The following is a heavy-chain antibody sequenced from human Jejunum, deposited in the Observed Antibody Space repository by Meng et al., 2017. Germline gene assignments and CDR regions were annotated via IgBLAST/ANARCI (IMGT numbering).Heavy chain of an antibody. CDR1: GGSITSNDYY. CDR3: ARGNYFSSHDY. CDR2: IQYSGTT. Sequence: QVQLQQSGPGLVKPAQTRARTGTVSGGSITSNDYYCSWIRQPPGKGLEWIGFIQYSGTTYYSPSLKSRVTISTDTSQKQCSLEVSSATAADSAVYYCARGNYFSSHDYWGQGTLVTVSS. V-gene: IGHV4-30-4*01. J-gene: IGHJ4*02. D-gene: IGHD4-11*01.